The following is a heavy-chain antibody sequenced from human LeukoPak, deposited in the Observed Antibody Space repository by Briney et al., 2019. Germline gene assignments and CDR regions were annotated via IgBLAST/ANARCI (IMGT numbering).Heavy chain of an antibody. CDR1: GFTFSSHG. CDR2: ISGSGGST. J-gene: IGHJ4*02. D-gene: IGHD3-10*01. CDR3: AKMARHGAFGGYFDY. V-gene: IGHV3-23*01. Sequence: GRSLRLSCAASGFTFSSHGMSWVRQAPGKGLEWVSTISGSGGSTYYADSVKGRFTSSRDSSKDTLYLQMNSLRAEDTAVYFCAKMARHGAFGGYFDYWGQGTLVTVSS.